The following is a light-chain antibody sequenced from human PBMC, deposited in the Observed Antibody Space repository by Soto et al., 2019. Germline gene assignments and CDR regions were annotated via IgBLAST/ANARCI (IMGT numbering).Light chain of an antibody. J-gene: IGKJ1*01. Sequence: IQMTQSPSSLSSSTGDIFTITCGASQGISSYLAWYQQKPGKAPKLLIYAASTLQSGVPSRFSGSGSGTDFTLTISCLQSEDFATYYCQQYYSYPWTFGQGTKVDIK. CDR3: QQYYSYPWT. V-gene: IGKV1-8*01. CDR1: QGISSY. CDR2: AAS.